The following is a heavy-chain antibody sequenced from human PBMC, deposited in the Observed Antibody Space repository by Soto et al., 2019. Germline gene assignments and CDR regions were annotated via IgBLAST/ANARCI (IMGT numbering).Heavy chain of an antibody. V-gene: IGHV3-23*01. CDR2: ISGSGGST. Sequence: EVQLLESGGGLVQPGGSLRLSCAASGFTFSSYAMSWVRQAPGKGLEWVSVISGSGGSTYYADSVKGRFTISRDNSKNTLYLQVNCLRAEDTAVYYCASRSSGWYLDYWGQGTLVTVSS. CDR3: ASRSSGWYLDY. J-gene: IGHJ4*02. D-gene: IGHD6-19*01. CDR1: GFTFSSYA.